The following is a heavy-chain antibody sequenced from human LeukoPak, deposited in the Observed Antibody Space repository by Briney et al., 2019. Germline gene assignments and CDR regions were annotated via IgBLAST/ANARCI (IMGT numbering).Heavy chain of an antibody. V-gene: IGHV3-64*04. CDR2: ISPSGGST. CDR1: GFTFSNYA. CDR3: AKDLEMGGVDY. D-gene: IGHD5-24*01. J-gene: IGHJ4*02. Sequence: PGGSLRLSCSASGFTFSNYAIHWVRQAPGKGLEFVSAISPSGGSTYYADSVKGRFTISRDNSKNTLYLQMNSLRAEDTAVYYCAKDLEMGGVDYWGQGTLVTVSS.